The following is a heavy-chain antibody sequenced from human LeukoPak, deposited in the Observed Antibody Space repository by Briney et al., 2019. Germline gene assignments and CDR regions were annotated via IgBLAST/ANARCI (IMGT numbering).Heavy chain of an antibody. J-gene: IGHJ5*02. Sequence: KPSETLSLTCTVSGGSISSYYWSWLRQPPGKGLEWIGYIYYSGSTNYNPSLKSRVTISVDTSKNQFSLMLSSVTAADTAVYYCARELAHYDFWSGYYTKGWFDPWGQGTLVTVSS. V-gene: IGHV4-59*01. CDR1: GGSISSYY. CDR2: IYYSGST. D-gene: IGHD3-3*01. CDR3: ARELAHYDFWSGYYTKGWFDP.